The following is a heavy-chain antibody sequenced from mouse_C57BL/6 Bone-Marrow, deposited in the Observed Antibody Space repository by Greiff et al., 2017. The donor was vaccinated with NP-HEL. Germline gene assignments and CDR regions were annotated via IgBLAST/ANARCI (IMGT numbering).Heavy chain of an antibody. Sequence: QVQLQQSGPGLVAPSQRLSITCTVSGFSLTSYGVDWVRQSPGKGLEWLGVIWGVGSTNYNSALKSRLSISKNNSKSQVFLKMNSLQTDDTAMYYCAIYYGYDGAWFAYWGQGTLVTVSA. J-gene: IGHJ3*01. CDR1: GFSLTSYG. D-gene: IGHD2-2*01. V-gene: IGHV2-6*01. CDR3: AIYYGYDGAWFAY. CDR2: IWGVGST.